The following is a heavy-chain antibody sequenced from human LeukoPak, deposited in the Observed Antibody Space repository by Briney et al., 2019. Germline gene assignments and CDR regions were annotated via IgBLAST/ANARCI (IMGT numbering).Heavy chain of an antibody. CDR3: ARVLNYYDSSGYYDGDAFDI. CDR1: GFTVSGYE. CDR2: ISSSGSSI. D-gene: IGHD3-22*01. V-gene: IGHV3-48*03. J-gene: IGHJ3*02. Sequence: GGSLRLSCAASGFTVSGYEVNWVRQAPGKGLEWVSYISSSGSSIYYADSVKGRFTISRDNARNSLYLQMNSLRAEDTAVYYCARVLNYYDSSGYYDGDAFDIWGQGTMVTVSS.